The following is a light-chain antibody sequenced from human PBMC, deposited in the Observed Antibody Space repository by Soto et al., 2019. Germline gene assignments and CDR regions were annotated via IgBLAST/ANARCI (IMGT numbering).Light chain of an antibody. CDR2: AAS. J-gene: IGKJ5*01. Sequence: DIQLTQSPSFLSASVGDRVTITCRASQAINNYLAWYQQKPGQVPKLLMYAASTLQTGAPSRFSGSGYGTEFTLTISSLQPEDFATYYCQHLNSYPITFGQGTRLDIK. CDR3: QHLNSYPIT. CDR1: QAINNY. V-gene: IGKV1-9*01.